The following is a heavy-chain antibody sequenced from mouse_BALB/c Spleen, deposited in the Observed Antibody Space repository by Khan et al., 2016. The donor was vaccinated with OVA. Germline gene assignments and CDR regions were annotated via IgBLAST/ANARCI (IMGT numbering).Heavy chain of an antibody. Sequence: EVQLVETGPGLVKPSQSLSLTCTVTGYSITTDYAWNWIRQFPGNKLEWMGFISYSGNTKYNPSLQSRISITRDTSKNQFFLQLKSVTTEDTARYYCARVYGGDFDYWGQGTTLTVSS. CDR1: GYSITTDYA. J-gene: IGHJ2*01. CDR2: ISYSGNT. CDR3: ARVYGGDFDY. D-gene: IGHD1-1*01. V-gene: IGHV3-2*02.